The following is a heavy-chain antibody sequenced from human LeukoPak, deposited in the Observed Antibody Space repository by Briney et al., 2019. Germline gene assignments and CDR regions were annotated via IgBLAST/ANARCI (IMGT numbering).Heavy chain of an antibody. CDR1: GGSISSSSYY. J-gene: IGHJ4*02. CDR2: IYYSGST. D-gene: IGHD3-3*01. CDR3: ARDYDFWSGVSHFDY. Sequence: SETLSLTCTVSGGSISSSSYYWGWIRQPPGKGLEWIGSIYYSGSTYYNPSLKSRVTISVDTSKNQFSLKLSSVTAADTAVYYCARDYDFWSGVSHFDYWGQGTLVTVSS. V-gene: IGHV4-39*07.